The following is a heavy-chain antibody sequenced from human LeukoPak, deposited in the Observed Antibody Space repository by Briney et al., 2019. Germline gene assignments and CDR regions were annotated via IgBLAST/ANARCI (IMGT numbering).Heavy chain of an antibody. CDR3: ARSFLGDWYFDL. V-gene: IGHV4-59*01. Sequence: PSETLSLTCTVSGGSISSYYWSWIRQRPGMGLEWIGCIYYSGSTNYNPSLKSRVTISVDTSKDQFSLRLTSVTAADTAVYYCARSFLGDWYFDLWGRGTLVTVSS. CDR1: GGSISSYY. CDR2: IYYSGST. J-gene: IGHJ2*01. D-gene: IGHD1-26*01.